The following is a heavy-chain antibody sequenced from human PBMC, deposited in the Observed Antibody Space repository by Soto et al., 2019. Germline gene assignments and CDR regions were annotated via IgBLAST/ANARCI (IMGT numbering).Heavy chain of an antibody. J-gene: IGHJ6*02. CDR1: GGTFSSYT. Sequence: QVQLVQSGAEVKKPGSSVKVSCKASGGTFSSYTISWVRQAPGQGLEWMGRIIPILGIANYAQKFQGRATITADKXXSXAXMELSSLRSEDTAVYYCARDWVYYDISAHIVYGMDVWGQGTTVTVSS. V-gene: IGHV1-69*08. CDR2: IIPILGIA. CDR3: ARDWVYYDISAHIVYGMDV. D-gene: IGHD3-22*01.